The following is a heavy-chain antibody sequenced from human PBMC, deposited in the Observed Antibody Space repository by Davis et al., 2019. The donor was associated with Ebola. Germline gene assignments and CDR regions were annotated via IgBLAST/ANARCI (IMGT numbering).Heavy chain of an antibody. CDR2: INPNSGGT. J-gene: IGHJ4*02. D-gene: IGHD1-26*01. Sequence: APVKVSCKASGYTFTGYYMHWVRQAPGQGLEWMGWINPNSGGTNYAQKFQGRVTMIRDTSISTAYMELSRLRSDDTAVYYCARGGVGAKPSDYWGQRTLVTVSS. V-gene: IGHV1-2*02. CDR3: ARGGVGAKPSDY. CDR1: GYTFTGYY.